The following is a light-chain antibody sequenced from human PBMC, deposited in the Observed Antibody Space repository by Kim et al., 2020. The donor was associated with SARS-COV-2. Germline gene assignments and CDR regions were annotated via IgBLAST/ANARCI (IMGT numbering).Light chain of an antibody. V-gene: IGLV3-19*01. J-gene: IGLJ3*02. CDR3: NSRDSSGNHPPWV. CDR2: GKH. CDR1: SVKCYY. Sequence: GQTVRITCQVNSVKCYYANWYQQKPGQAPVLVIYGKHNRPSGIPDRFSGSSSGNTASLTITGAQAEDEADYYCNSRDSSGNHPPWVFGGGTQLTVL.